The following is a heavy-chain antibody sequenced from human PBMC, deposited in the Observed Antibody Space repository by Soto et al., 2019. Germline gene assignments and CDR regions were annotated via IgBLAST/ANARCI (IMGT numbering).Heavy chain of an antibody. Sequence: ASVKVSCKASGYTFTSYYMHWVRQAPGQGLEWMGIINPSGGSTSYAQKFQGRVTMTRDTSTSTVYMELSSLRSEDTAVYYCAREGYCSGGSCYGSAYYYYGMDVWGQGTTVTVSS. J-gene: IGHJ6*02. CDR2: INPSGGST. CDR3: AREGYCSGGSCYGSAYYYYGMDV. D-gene: IGHD2-15*01. V-gene: IGHV1-46*01. CDR1: GYTFTSYY.